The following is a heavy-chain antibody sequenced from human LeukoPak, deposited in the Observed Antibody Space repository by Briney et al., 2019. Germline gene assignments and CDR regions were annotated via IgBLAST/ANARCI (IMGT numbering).Heavy chain of an antibody. J-gene: IGHJ4*02. D-gene: IGHD1-1*01. V-gene: IGHV3-23*01. CDR3: VKRDRGTFDY. CDR2: IGARGDTS. Sequence: GGSLRLSCAASGFTFSTYAMTWVRQAPGKGLEWVSAIGARGDTSDYADSVKGRFTISRDNSKNTLYLQMNTLRGEDTAIYYCVKRDRGTFDYWGQGTLVTVSS. CDR1: GFTFSTYA.